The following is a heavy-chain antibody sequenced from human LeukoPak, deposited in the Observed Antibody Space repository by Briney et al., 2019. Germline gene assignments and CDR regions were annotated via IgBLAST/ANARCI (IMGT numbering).Heavy chain of an antibody. CDR1: GGSISSYY. D-gene: IGHD4-17*01. CDR3: AREDYGDEKFDY. V-gene: IGHV4-59*01. J-gene: IGHJ4*02. CDR2: IYYSGST. Sequence: PXETLSLTCTVSGGSISSYYWSWIRQPPGKGLEWIGYIYYSGSTNYNPSLKSRVTISVDTSKNQFSLKLSSVTAADTAVYYCAREDYGDEKFDYWGQGTLVTVSS.